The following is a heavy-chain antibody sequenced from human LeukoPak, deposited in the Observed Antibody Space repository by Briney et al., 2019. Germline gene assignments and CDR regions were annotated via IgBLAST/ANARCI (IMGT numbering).Heavy chain of an antibody. CDR2: ISGSGGST. CDR1: GFTFSSYG. J-gene: IGHJ4*02. CDR3: AKEKYNWNYADY. V-gene: IGHV3-23*01. Sequence: AGGSLRLSCAASGFTFSSYGMHWVRQAPGKGLEWVSAISGSGGSTYYADSVKGRFTISRDNSKNTLYLQMNSLRAEDTAVYYCAKEKYNWNYADYWGQGTLVTVSS. D-gene: IGHD1-20*01.